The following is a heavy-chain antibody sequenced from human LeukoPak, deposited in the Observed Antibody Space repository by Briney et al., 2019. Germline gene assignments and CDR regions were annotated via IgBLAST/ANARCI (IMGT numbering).Heavy chain of an antibody. V-gene: IGHV3-74*01. J-gene: IGHJ4*02. CDR2: IKTDGSST. D-gene: IGHD1-26*01. CDR3: AKDLTGVVAAFDY. CDR1: GFTFSDYW. Sequence: GGSLRLSCAASGFTFSDYWMHWVRQAPGKGLVWVSYIKTDGSSTSYADSVKGRFTISRDNAKNSLYLQMNSLRPEDTALYYCAKDLTGVVAAFDYWGQGTLVTVSS.